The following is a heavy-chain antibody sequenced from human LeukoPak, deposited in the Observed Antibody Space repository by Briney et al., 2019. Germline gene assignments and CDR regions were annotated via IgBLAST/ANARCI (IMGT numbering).Heavy chain of an antibody. CDR2: IYYSGST. D-gene: IGHD3-10*01. CDR3: ARVEEGYGSGRRENYYYYYMDV. CDR1: GASISSTTYY. Sequence: SETLSLTCTVSGASISSTTYYWGWIRQPPRKGLEWIASIYYSGSTYYNPSLKSRVTISVDTSKNQFSLKLTSVTAADTAAYYCARVEEGYGSGRRENYYYYYMDVWGKGTTVTISS. V-gene: IGHV4-39*07. J-gene: IGHJ6*03.